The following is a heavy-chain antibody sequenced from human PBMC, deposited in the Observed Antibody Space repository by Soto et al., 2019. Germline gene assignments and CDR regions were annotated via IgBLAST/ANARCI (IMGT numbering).Heavy chain of an antibody. CDR3: AIGVHGMSGTTDY. CDR1: GGSINSGDYH. CDR2: IYQSGST. V-gene: IGHV4-30-2*06. J-gene: IGHJ4*02. Sequence: SETLSLTCPVSGGSINSGDYHRSWIRQSPGKGLEWIGAIYQSGSTNYNPSLKRRVSISVDKSKNQFSLSLSSVTAADTAVYYCAIGVHGMSGTTDYWGQGTPVTVSS. D-gene: IGHD1-7*01.